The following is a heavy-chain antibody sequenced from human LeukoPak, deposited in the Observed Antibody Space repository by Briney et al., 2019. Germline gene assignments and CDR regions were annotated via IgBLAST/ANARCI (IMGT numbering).Heavy chain of an antibody. V-gene: IGHV1-69*05. D-gene: IGHD2-15*01. J-gene: IGHJ5*02. CDR1: GGTSSSYA. Sequence: ASVKVSCKASGGTSSSYAISWVRQVPGQGLEWMGGIIPIFGTANYAQKFQGRVTITTDEPTSTAYMELSSLRSEDTAVYYCARLVAANWFDPWGQGTLVTVSS. CDR2: IIPIFGTA. CDR3: ARLVAANWFDP.